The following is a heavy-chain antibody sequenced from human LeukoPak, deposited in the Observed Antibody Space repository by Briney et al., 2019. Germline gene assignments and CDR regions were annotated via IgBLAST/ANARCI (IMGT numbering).Heavy chain of an antibody. D-gene: IGHD4-17*01. V-gene: IGHV1-2*02. J-gene: IGHJ3*02. Sequence: ASVKVSCKASGYTFTGYYMHWVRQAPGQGLEWMGWINPNSGDTNYAQKFQGRVTMTRDTSISTAYMELSSLRSEDTAVYYCAREKTVTEDAFDIWGQGTMVTVSS. CDR3: AREKTVTEDAFDI. CDR2: INPNSGDT. CDR1: GYTFTGYY.